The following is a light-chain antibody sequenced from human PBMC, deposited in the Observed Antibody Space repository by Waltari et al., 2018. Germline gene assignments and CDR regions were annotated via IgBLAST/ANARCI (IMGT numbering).Light chain of an antibody. CDR1: QSFSASY. CDR3: QHYGTSPPFT. Sequence: DIVLTQSPATVSLSPGERATLSCRASQSFSASYFAWYQQKPGQAPRLLIYGASSTATGIPDRFSGSGSGTDFTLTISSLEPEDFAVYYCQHYGTSPPFTFGPGTTVDV. CDR2: GAS. J-gene: IGKJ3*01. V-gene: IGKV3-20*01.